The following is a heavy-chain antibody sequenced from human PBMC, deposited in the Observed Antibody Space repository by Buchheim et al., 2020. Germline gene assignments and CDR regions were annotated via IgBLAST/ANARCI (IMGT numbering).Heavy chain of an antibody. J-gene: IGHJ3*02. CDR1: GGSISSSSYY. D-gene: IGHD1-7*01. V-gene: IGHV4-39*01. CDR2: IYYSGST. CDR3: ARLPTGTTFIHDAFDI. Sequence: QLQLQESGSGLVKPSETLSLTCTVSGGSISSSSYYWGWIRQPPGKGLEWIGSIYYSGSTYYNPSLKSRVTISVDTSKNHFSLKLSSVTAADTAVYYCARLPTGTTFIHDAFDIWGQGT.